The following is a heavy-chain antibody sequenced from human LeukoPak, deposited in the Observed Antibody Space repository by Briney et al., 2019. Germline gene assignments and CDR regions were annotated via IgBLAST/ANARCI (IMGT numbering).Heavy chain of an antibody. J-gene: IGHJ4*02. CDR2: IIPIFGTA. CDR1: GYTFTSYG. V-gene: IGHV1-69*13. CDR3: ARADRDGYNV. D-gene: IGHD5-24*01. Sequence: ASVKVSCKASGYTFTSYGISWVRQAPGQGLEWMGGIIPIFGTANYAQKFQGRVTITADESTSTAYMELSSLRSEDTAVYYCARADRDGYNVWGQGTLVTVSS.